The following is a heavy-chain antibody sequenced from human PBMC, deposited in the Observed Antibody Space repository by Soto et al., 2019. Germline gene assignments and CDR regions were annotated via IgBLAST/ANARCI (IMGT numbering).Heavy chain of an antibody. Sequence: PGGSLRLSCAASGFTFSSYAMSWVRQAPGKGLEWVSAFIGIGVITYYADSVKGRFTISRDNSKNTLYLQMNSLRAEDTAVYYCAKDHSSSSPYGMDVWGQGTTVTVSS. CDR1: GFTFSSYA. D-gene: IGHD6-6*01. V-gene: IGHV3-23*01. CDR2: FIGIGVIT. CDR3: AKDHSSSSPYGMDV. J-gene: IGHJ6*02.